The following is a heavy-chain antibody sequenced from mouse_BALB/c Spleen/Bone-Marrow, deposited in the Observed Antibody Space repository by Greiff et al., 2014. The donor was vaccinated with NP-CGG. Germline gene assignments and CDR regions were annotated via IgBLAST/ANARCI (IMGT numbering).Heavy chain of an antibody. CDR1: GFTFSNYG. V-gene: IGHV5-6-3*01. CDR3: ARGLYYVAYGPGFAY. J-gene: IGHJ3*01. D-gene: IGHD2-13*01. Sequence: DVQLVESGGGLVQPGGSLKLSCAASGFTFSNYGMSWVRQTPDKRLDLVATTNSNGGTTYYPDSVKGRFTISRDNAKNTLYLQMSSLKSEDTAMYFCARGLYYVAYGPGFAYWGQGTLVTVSA. CDR2: TNSNGGTT.